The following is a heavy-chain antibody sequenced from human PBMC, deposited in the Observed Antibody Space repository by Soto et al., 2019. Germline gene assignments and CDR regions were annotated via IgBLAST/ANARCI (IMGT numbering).Heavy chain of an antibody. D-gene: IGHD6-13*01. CDR1: GYTFTSYY. J-gene: IGHJ6*02. Sequence: ASVKVSCKASGYTFTSYYMHWVRQAPGQGLEWMGIINPSGGSTSYAQKFQGRVTMTRDTSTSTVYMELSSLRSEDTAVYYCASRSKYSSSWYGYYYGMDVWGQGTTVTVSS. V-gene: IGHV1-46*01. CDR3: ASRSKYSSSWYGYYYGMDV. CDR2: INPSGGST.